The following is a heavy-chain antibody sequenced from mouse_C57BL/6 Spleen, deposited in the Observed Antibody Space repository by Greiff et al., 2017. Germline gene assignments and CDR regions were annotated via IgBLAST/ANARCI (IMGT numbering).Heavy chain of an antibody. CDR2: IYPRSGNT. J-gene: IGHJ1*03. V-gene: IGHV1-81*01. CDR3: ARLYYGSSYGYFDV. CDR1: GYTFTSYG. Sequence: VQLQQSGAELARPGASVKLSCKASGYTFTSYGISWVKQRTGQGLEWLGEIYPRSGNTYYNEKFKGKATLTADKSSSTSYMELRSLTSEDSAVYFCARLYYGSSYGYFDVWGTGTTVTVSS. D-gene: IGHD1-1*01.